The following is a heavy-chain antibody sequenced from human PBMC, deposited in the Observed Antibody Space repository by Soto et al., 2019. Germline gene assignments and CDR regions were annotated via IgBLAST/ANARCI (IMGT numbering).Heavy chain of an antibody. CDR1: GFTFSSYW. D-gene: IGHD3-10*01. J-gene: IGHJ3*02. CDR2: INSDGSST. Sequence: GESLKISCAASGFTFSSYWMHWVRQAPGKGLVWVSRINSDGSSTSYADSVKGRFTISRDNAKNTLYLQMNSLRAEDTAAYYCARGSHYYGSGSYHDAFDIWGQGTMVTVSS. V-gene: IGHV3-74*01. CDR3: ARGSHYYGSGSYHDAFDI.